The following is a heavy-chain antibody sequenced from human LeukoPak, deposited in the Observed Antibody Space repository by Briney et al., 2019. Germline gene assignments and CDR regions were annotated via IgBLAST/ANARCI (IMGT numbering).Heavy chain of an antibody. D-gene: IGHD1-26*01. CDR1: GGSISSYY. CDR2: IYYSGST. V-gene: IGHV4-59*01. J-gene: IGHJ6*03. CDR3: ARGGGEYSGSYRYYYYYMDV. Sequence: SETLSLTCTVSGGSISSYYWSWIRQPPGKGLEWIGYIYYSGSTNYNPSLKSRVTISVDTSKNQFSLKLSSGTAADTAVYYCARGGGEYSGSYRYYYYYMDVWGKGTTVTVSS.